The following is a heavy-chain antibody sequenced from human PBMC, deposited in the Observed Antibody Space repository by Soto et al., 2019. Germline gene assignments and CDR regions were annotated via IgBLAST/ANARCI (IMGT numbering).Heavy chain of an antibody. CDR3: ATVRVPHYPYVWRSYRYNALYYFDH. D-gene: IGHD3-16*02. V-gene: IGHV4-34*01. CDR1: GGSFSGYY. CDR2: INHSGST. J-gene: IGHJ4*01. Sequence: XETLSLTCAVYGGSFSGYYWSWIRQPPGKGLEWIGEINHSGSTNYNPSLKSRVTISVDTSKNQFSLKLSSVTAAHTAVYYCATVRVPHYPYVWRSYRYNALYYFDHWAHGTXVTVS.